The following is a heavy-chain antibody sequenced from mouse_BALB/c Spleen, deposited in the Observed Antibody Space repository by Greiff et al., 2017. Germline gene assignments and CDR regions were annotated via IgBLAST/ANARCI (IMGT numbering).Heavy chain of an antibody. CDR1: GFSLSTSGMG. Sequence: QVTLKVSGPGILKPSQTLSLTCSFSGFSLSTSGMGVGWIRQPSGKGLEWLAHIWWDDDKYYNPSLKSQLTISKDTSRNQVFLKITSVDTADTATYYCARRARTTVVANHWYFDVWGAGTTVTVSS. J-gene: IGHJ1*01. CDR3: ARRARTTVVANHWYFDV. V-gene: IGHV8-8*01. D-gene: IGHD1-1*01. CDR2: IWWDDDK.